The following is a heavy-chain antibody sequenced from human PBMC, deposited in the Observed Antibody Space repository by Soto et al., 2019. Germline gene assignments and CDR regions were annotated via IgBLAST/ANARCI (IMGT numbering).Heavy chain of an antibody. CDR1: GGSFSGYY. V-gene: IGHV4-34*01. D-gene: IGHD2-21*02. Sequence: SETLSLTCAVYGGSFSGYYWSWIRQPPGKGLEWIGEINHSGSTNYNPSLKSRVTISVDTSKNQFSLKLSSVTAADAAVYDCARGKHSVVVTASYYYGMDVWGQGTTVTVSS. J-gene: IGHJ6*02. CDR3: ARGKHSVVVTASYYYGMDV. CDR2: INHSGST.